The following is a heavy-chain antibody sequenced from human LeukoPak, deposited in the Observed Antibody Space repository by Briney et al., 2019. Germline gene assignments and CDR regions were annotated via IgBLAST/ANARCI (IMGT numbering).Heavy chain of an antibody. J-gene: IGHJ4*02. CDR2: IRDSGATT. D-gene: IGHD3/OR15-3a*01. Sequence: GGSLRLSCVASGFTFRSDAMSWVRQAPGKGLEWVSTIRDSGATTYYADSVKGRFTISRDNSKNMLYVQMNSLRVEDTAVYYCAKGRHELDVDSEFRGQGALVTVSS. CDR3: AKGRHELDVDSEF. V-gene: IGHV3-23*01. CDR1: GFTFRSDA.